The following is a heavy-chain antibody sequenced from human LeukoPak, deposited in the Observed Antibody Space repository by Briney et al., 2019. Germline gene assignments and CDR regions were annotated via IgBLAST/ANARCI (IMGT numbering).Heavy chain of an antibody. CDR2: INWNSGRT. Sequence: PGGSLRLSCAASGFTFDDYAMHWVRQAPGKGLEWVSGINWNSGRTGYADSVKGRFTISRDNAKNSLYLQMNSLTTEDTALYYCAKNLRGAYEISGYKPFDAFDIWGQGTMVTVSS. D-gene: IGHD3-22*01. CDR1: GFTFDDYA. V-gene: IGHV3-9*01. CDR3: AKNLRGAYEISGYKPFDAFDI. J-gene: IGHJ3*02.